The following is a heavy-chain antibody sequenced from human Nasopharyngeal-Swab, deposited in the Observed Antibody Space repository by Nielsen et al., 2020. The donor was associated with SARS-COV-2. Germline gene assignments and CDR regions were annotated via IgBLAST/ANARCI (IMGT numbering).Heavy chain of an antibody. V-gene: IGHV3-53*01. J-gene: IGHJ4*02. D-gene: IGHD5-24*01. CDR3: ARVLDGYNGFDY. CDR1: GFTVTSNF. Sequence: GESLKISCAASGFTVTSNFMPWVRHAPGKGLEWVSLIYSSGGTHYADSVKGRFTISRDSSRSTLYLQMNSLTAEDTAVYYCARVLDGYNGFDYWGQGTLVTVSS. CDR2: IYSSGGT.